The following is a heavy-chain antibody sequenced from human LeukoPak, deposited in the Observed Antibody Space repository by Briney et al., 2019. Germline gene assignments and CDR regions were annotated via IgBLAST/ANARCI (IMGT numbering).Heavy chain of an antibody. Sequence: SETLSLTCTVSGGSISSGGYYWSCIRQHPGKGLEWIGYIYYSGSTYYNPSLKSRVTISVDTSKNQFSLKLSSVTAADTAVYYCARGDYYDRVVPPFDYWGQGTLVTVSS. CDR2: IYYSGST. D-gene: IGHD3-22*01. J-gene: IGHJ4*02. V-gene: IGHV4-31*03. CDR1: GGSISSGGYY. CDR3: ARGDYYDRVVPPFDY.